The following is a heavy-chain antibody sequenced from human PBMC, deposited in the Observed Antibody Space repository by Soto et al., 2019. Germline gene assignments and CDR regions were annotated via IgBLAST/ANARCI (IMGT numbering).Heavy chain of an antibody. CDR1: GGSFSGYY. Sequence: QVQLQLWGAGLLKPSETLSLTCAVYGGSFSGYYWSWIRQPPGKGLEWIGEIKHSGSTNYNPSLKSRVNISVDTSKNHFSLKVSSVTAADTAVYYCARGGLRFLEWAIWGQGTLVTVSS. CDR2: IKHSGST. CDR3: ARGGLRFLEWAI. D-gene: IGHD3-3*01. J-gene: IGHJ4*02. V-gene: IGHV4-34*01.